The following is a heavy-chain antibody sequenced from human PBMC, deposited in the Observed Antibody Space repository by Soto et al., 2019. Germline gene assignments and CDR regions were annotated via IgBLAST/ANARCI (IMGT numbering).Heavy chain of an antibody. D-gene: IGHD2-2*01. CDR1: GGSINSGDSY. CDR2: INYREST. V-gene: IGHV4-31*03. Sequence: QVQLQESGPGLVRPSQTLSLICTVSGGSINSGDSYWNWIRQHPEKGLEWIGYINYRESTFYNPSLKSRIIISVDTSKNQFSLKLSSVTAADTAVYYCARDAPGVDPYWGQGTLVTVSS. J-gene: IGHJ4*02. CDR3: ARDAPGVDPY.